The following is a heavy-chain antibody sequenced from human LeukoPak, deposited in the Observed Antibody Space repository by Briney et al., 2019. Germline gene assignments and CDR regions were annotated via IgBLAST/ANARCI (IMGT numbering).Heavy chain of an antibody. CDR3: ARGGPAAGLSDFDY. J-gene: IGHJ4*02. Sequence: GGPLRLSCAASGFSFRGYSMTGVPQAPGKGREGVSYILGSSSTIFYADSVKGRFTISRDNAKNTLYLQMNSLRVEDTAVYYCARGGPAAGLSDFDYWGQGTLVTVSS. V-gene: IGHV3-48*04. D-gene: IGHD6-13*01. CDR1: GFSFRGYS. CDR2: ILGSSSTI.